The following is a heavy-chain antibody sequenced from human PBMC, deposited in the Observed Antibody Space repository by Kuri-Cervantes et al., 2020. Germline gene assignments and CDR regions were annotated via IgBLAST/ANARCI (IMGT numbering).Heavy chain of an antibody. CDR2: INPIFGTP. J-gene: IGHJ5*02. CDR1: GGTFSGYG. Sequence: SVKVSCKASGGTFSGYGINWVRQAPGQGLEWMGGINPIFGTPHYAQKFQGRVTMITDESTNTAYMILRSLRSDDTAVYYCATLFSWGQGTLVTVSS. V-gene: IGHV1-69*05. CDR3: ATLFS.